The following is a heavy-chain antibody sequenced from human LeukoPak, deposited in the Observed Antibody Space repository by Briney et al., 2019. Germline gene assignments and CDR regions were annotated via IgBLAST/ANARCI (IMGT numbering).Heavy chain of an antibody. D-gene: IGHD2-8*01. V-gene: IGHV3-7*01. Sequence: GSLRLSCAASGFTFSSYWMSWVRQAPGKGLEWVASIKQDGSEKDYVDSVKGRFTISRDNAKNSLYLQMNSLRAEDTAVYYCARLRKGYCTNGVCYYTFFDYWGQGTLVTVSS. CDR1: GFTFSSYW. J-gene: IGHJ4*02. CDR2: IKQDGSEK. CDR3: ARLRKGYCTNGVCYYTFFDY.